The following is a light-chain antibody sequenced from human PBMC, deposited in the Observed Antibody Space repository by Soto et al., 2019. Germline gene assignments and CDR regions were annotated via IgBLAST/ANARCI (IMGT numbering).Light chain of an antibody. CDR3: QSYDSGLSAVV. Sequence: QLVLTQPPSVSGAPGQRITISCTGSRSNIGADYAVHWYQQLPGAAPKLLIYANTNRPSGVPDRFSGSKSGTSASLAITGLQTEDEADYYCQSYDSGLSAVVFGGGTKLTVL. CDR1: RSNIGADYA. V-gene: IGLV1-40*01. J-gene: IGLJ2*01. CDR2: ANT.